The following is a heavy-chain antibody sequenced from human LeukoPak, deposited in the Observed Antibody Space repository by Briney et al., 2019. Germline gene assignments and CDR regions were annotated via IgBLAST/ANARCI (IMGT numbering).Heavy chain of an antibody. Sequence: GGSLRLSCAASGFMFSDYWMTWVRQVPGTGLEWVANINRHGNEVHYVDSVKGRFTISRDNAKNSLYLQLDSLRVEDTAVYYCARVGTWELQRVIDYWGPGTLVTVSS. CDR2: INRHGNEV. CDR3: ARVGTWELQRVIDY. V-gene: IGHV3-7*01. D-gene: IGHD1-1*01. CDR1: GFMFSDYW. J-gene: IGHJ4*02.